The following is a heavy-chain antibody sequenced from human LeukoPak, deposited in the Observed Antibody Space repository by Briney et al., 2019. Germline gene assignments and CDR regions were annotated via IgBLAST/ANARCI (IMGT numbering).Heavy chain of an antibody. CDR3: ARGSSIAVAGDY. V-gene: IGHV1-8*01. Sequence: ASVKVSCKASGYTFTSYDINWVRQATGQGLEWMGWMNPNSGNTGYAQKFQGRVTMTRNTSISTAYMELSSLRSEDTAVYYCARGSSIAVAGDYWGQGTLVTVFS. CDR2: MNPNSGNT. J-gene: IGHJ4*02. D-gene: IGHD6-19*01. CDR1: GYTFTSYD.